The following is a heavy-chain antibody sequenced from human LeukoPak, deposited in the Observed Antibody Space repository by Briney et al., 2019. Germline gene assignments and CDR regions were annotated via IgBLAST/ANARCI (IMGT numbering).Heavy chain of an antibody. CDR3: VGLVGRYSSGLYYYYFDY. J-gene: IGHJ4*02. CDR1: GDSINSLDL. Sequence: ASETLSLTCTVSGDSINSLDLWSWVRQPPGEGLEWLGEMYLSGPTHSNPSVKSRVTISIDKSKNQFFLNLSSVTAADTAVYYCVGLVGRYSSGLYYYYFDYWGQGTLVTVSS. CDR2: MYLSGPT. D-gene: IGHD3-22*01. V-gene: IGHV4-4*02.